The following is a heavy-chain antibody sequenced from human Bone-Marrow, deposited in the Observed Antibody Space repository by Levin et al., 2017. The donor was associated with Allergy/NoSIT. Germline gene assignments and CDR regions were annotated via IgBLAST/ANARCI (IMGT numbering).Heavy chain of an antibody. J-gene: IGHJ4*02. CDR1: GYTFTSYG. CDR3: ARVHIVVVTAWGEFDY. V-gene: IGHV1-18*01. D-gene: IGHD2-21*02. CDR2: ISAYNGNT. Sequence: PGGSLRLSCKASGYTFTSYGISWVRQAPGQGLEWMGWISAYNGNTNYAQKLQGRVTMTTDTSTSTAYMELRSLRSDDTAVYYCARVHIVVVTAWGEFDYWGQGTLVTVSS.